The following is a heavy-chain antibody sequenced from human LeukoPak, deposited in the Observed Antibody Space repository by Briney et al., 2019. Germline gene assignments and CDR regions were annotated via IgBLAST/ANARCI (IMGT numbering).Heavy chain of an antibody. CDR1: GGSFSGYY. CDR3: ARDHYVWGSYRPASFDY. CDR2: INHSGST. V-gene: IGHV4-34*01. Sequence: PSETLSLTCAVYGGSFSGYYWGWIRQPPGKGLEWSGEINHSGSTNYNPSLKSRVTISVDTSKNQFSLKLSSVTAADTAVYYCARDHYVWGSYRPASFDYWGQGTLVTVSS. J-gene: IGHJ4*02. D-gene: IGHD3-16*02.